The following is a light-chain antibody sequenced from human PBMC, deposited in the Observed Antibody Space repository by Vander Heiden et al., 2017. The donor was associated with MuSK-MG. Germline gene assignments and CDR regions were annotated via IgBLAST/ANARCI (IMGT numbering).Light chain of an antibody. CDR1: QSVSSSY. CDR2: GAS. J-gene: IGKJ3*01. V-gene: IGKV3-20*01. CDR3: QQDGSRLVT. Sequence: EIVLTQSPGTLSLSPGERATLSCRASQSVSSSYLAWYQQKPGQAPRLLIYGASSRATGIPDRFSGSGSGTDFTLTISRLEPEDFAVYYCQQDGSRLVTFGHGTKVDIK.